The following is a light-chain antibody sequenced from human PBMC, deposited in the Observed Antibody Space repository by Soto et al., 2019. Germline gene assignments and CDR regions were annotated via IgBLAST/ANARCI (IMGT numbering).Light chain of an antibody. CDR1: QSITTN. CDR3: QQYNDWPPLT. Sequence: EKVLTQSPVTLSVSLGERATLSCRASQSITTNLAWYQQKPGQAPRLLIFGASNRATGIPARVSGSGSGTEFSLTISSRQSEDSAIYYCQQYNDWPPLTFGGGTKVEI. V-gene: IGKV3-15*01. J-gene: IGKJ4*01. CDR2: GAS.